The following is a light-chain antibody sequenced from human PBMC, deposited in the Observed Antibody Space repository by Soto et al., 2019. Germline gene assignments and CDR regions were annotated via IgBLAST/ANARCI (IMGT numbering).Light chain of an antibody. V-gene: IGLV2-14*01. Sequence: QSALTQPASVSGSPGQPITISCTGTSSDVGGYNYVSWYQQHPGKAPKLMIYEVSNRPSGVSNRFSGSKSGNTASLTISGLQAEDEADYYCSSYTSSSTDVFGTGTKVTVL. J-gene: IGLJ1*01. CDR1: SSDVGGYNY. CDR3: SSYTSSSTDV. CDR2: EVS.